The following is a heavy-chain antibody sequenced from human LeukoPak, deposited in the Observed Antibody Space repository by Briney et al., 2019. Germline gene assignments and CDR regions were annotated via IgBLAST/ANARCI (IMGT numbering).Heavy chain of an antibody. CDR1: GGSISSYY. CDR2: IYYSGST. D-gene: IGHD3-10*01. J-gene: IGHJ4*02. Sequence: PSETLSLTCTVSGGSISSYYWSWIRQPPGKGLEWIGYIYYSGSTNYNPSLKSRVTISIDTSKNQFSLKLSSVTAADTAVYYCAREERELLIFDYWGQGTLVTVSS. V-gene: IGHV4-59*12. CDR3: AREERELLIFDY.